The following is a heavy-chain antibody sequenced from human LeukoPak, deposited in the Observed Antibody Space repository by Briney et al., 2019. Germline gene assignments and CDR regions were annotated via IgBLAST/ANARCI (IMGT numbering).Heavy chain of an antibody. D-gene: IGHD3-22*01. V-gene: IGHV4-38-2*02. Sequence: SETLSLTCTVSGYSISSGYYWGWIRQPPGKGLEWIGSIYHSGSTYYNPSLKSRVTISVDTSKNQFSLKLSSVTAADTAVYYCARVHYYDASDYSTSNWFDPWGQGTLVTVSS. J-gene: IGHJ5*02. CDR3: ARVHYYDASDYSTSNWFDP. CDR1: GYSISSGYY. CDR2: IYHSGST.